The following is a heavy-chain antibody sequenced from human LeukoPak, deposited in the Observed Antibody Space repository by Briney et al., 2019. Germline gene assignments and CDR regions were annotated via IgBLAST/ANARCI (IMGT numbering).Heavy chain of an antibody. J-gene: IGHJ4*02. D-gene: IGHD3-10*01. CDR3: ARDRGCYYGSGSYTN. CDR2: IIPIFGTA. Sequence: SVKVSCKASGGTFSSYAISWVRQAPGQGLERMGGIIPIFGTANYAQKFQGRVTITTDESTSTAYMELSSLRSEDTAVYYCARDRGCYYGSGSYTNWGQGTLVTVSS. V-gene: IGHV1-69*05. CDR1: GGTFSSYA.